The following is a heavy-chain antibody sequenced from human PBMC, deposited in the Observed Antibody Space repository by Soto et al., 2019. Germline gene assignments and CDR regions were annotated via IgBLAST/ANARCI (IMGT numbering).Heavy chain of an antibody. D-gene: IGHD3-16*02. CDR1: GGSFSGYY. J-gene: IGHJ4*02. Sequence: QVQLQQWGAGLLKPSETLSLTCAVYGGSFSGYYWSWIRQPPGKGLEWIGEINHSGSTNYNPSLKSRVXTSXDXRKNQFSLRLSSVTAADTAVYYCARATFGGVIVIDYWGQGTLVTVSS. CDR2: INHSGST. V-gene: IGHV4-34*01. CDR3: ARATFGGVIVIDY.